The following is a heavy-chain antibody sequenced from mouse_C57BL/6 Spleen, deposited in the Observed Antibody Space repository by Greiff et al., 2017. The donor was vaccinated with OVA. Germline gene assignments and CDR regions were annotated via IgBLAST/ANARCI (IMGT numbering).Heavy chain of an antibody. Sequence: EVQLMESGGGLVQPGGSLKLSCAASGTHCLLYSMSWVRRAPGKGLEWIGEINPDSSTINYAPSLKDKFIISRDNTQNTLYLQMSKVRSEDTALYYCARRSSGDVGFDYWGQGTPVTVSA. V-gene: IGHV4-1*01. CDR2: INPDSSTI. CDR1: GTHCLLYS. D-gene: IGHD3-3*01. J-gene: IGHJ3*01. CDR3: ARRSSGDVGFDY.